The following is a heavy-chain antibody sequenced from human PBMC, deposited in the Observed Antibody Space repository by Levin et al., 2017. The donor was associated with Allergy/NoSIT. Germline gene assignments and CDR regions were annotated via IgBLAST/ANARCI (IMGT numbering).Heavy chain of an antibody. J-gene: IGHJ5*02. D-gene: IGHD3-10*01. CDR2: IFHTGSA. CDR1: GGSFTSYF. Sequence: SETLSLTCSVSGGSFTSYFWNWFRQPPGRGLEWIGYIFHTGSAYYNPSLESRVTMSVDTSKNQFSLHLKPVTAADTGIYYCARDIGGDYFTSGSRANRFNPWGQGTQVTVSS. V-gene: IGHV4-59*01. CDR3: ARDIGGDYFTSGSRANRFNP.